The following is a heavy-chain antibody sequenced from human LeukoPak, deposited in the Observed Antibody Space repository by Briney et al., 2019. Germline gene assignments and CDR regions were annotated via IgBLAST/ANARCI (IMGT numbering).Heavy chain of an antibody. J-gene: IGHJ4*02. CDR2: ISGSGDST. Sequence: PGGSLRLSCAASGFTFSTSAMNWVRQAPGKGLEWVSAISGSGDSTYYAESVKGRFTISRDNSKNTLYLQMKSLRAEDTAVYYCARAATPYYFDYWGQGTLVTVAS. V-gene: IGHV3-23*01. CDR1: GFTFSTSA. CDR3: ARAATPYYFDY.